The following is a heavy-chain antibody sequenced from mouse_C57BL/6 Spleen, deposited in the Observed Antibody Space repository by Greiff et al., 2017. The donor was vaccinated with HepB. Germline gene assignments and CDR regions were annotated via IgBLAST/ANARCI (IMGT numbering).Heavy chain of an antibody. V-gene: IGHV1-54*01. J-gene: IGHJ4*01. CDR3: ARSHGLYAMDY. CDR1: GYAFTNYL. D-gene: IGHD1-1*01. Sequence: VQLQQSGAELVRPGPSVKVSCKASGYAFTNYLIEWVKQRPGQGLEWIGVINPGSGGTNYNEKFKGKATLTADKSSSTAYMQLSSLTSEDSAVYFCARSHGLYAMDYWGQGTSVTVSS. CDR2: INPGSGGT.